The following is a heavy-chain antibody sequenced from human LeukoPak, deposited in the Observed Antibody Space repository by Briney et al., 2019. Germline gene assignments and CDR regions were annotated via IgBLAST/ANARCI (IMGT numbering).Heavy chain of an antibody. CDR3: ARDVGGGDDY. D-gene: IGHD3-16*01. J-gene: IGHJ4*02. V-gene: IGHV3-74*01. CDR1: GFTFSTYW. CDR2: INKDGSRT. Sequence: QPGGSLRLSCAASGFTFSTYWMHWVRQAPGKGLVWVSHINKDGSRTNYADSVKGRFTISRDNAKNTLFLQMNNLRAEDTAVYYCARDVGGGDDYWGQGTLVTVSS.